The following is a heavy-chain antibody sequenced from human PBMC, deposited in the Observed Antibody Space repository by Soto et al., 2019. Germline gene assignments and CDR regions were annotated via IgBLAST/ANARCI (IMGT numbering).Heavy chain of an antibody. CDR1: GFTFSSYD. Sequence: GGSLRLSCAASGFTFSSYDMHWVRQATGKGLEWVSAIGTAGDTYYPGSVKGRFTISRENAKNSLYLQMNSLRAGDTAVYYCARGRAPGIAAAGTSLDYWGQGTLVTVSS. CDR2: IGTAGDT. J-gene: IGHJ4*02. V-gene: IGHV3-13*01. CDR3: ARGRAPGIAAAGTSLDY. D-gene: IGHD6-13*01.